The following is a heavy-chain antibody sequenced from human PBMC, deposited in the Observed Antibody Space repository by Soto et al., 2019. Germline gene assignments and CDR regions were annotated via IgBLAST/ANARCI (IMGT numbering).Heavy chain of an antibody. Sequence: PGGSLLLSCACYVFTPTTTPLSWVRQPPGKGLEWVTTISVTASRTCYVDSVKGRFFISRDDSKNTAYLQMNSLKTEDTDVYYCTTLARSGPGDYWRKGTLVTSP. J-gene: IGHJ4*02. D-gene: IGHD4-4*01. CDR1: VFTPTTTP. CDR2: ISVTASRT. V-gene: IGHV3-23*01. CDR3: TTLARSGPGDY.